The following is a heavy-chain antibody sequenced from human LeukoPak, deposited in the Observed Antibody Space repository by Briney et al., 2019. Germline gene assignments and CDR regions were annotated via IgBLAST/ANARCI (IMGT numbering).Heavy chain of an antibody. CDR2: IKEDGSRK. CDR3: ARDGVTSSVDY. V-gene: IGHV3-7*01. CDR1: GFTFNNYW. J-gene: IGHJ4*02. Sequence: GGSLRLSCAASGFTFNNYWMSWVRQAPGKGLEWLANIKEDGSRKYHVDSVKGRFTISRDDAKKSLFLQMNSLRAEDTAVYYCARDGVTSSVDYWGQGTLVTVSS. D-gene: IGHD2-21*02.